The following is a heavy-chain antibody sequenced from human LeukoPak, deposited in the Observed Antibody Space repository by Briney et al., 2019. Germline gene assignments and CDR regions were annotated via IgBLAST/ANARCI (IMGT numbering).Heavy chain of an antibody. J-gene: IGHJ3*02. V-gene: IGHV3-66*02. CDR3: ARKRGPADAFDI. CDR1: GFTVCSNY. D-gene: IGHD3-10*01. Sequence: GGSLRLSCAASGFTVCSNYMSWVRQAPGKGLEWVSVIYSGGSTYYADSVKGRFTISRDNSKNTLYLRMNSLRAEDTAVYYCARKRGPADAFDIWGQGTMVTVSS. CDR2: IYSGGST.